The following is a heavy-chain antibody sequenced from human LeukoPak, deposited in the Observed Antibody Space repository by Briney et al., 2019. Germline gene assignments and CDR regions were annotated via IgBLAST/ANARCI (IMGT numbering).Heavy chain of an antibody. CDR2: IGGSGGAI. J-gene: IGHJ3*02. CDR3: AKWMSRVQAFDI. Sequence: GGSLRLSCAASGFTFSTYDMSWVRQAPGKGLEWVACIGGSGGAIYYRGSVKGRFTISRDNSKSTLYLQMNSLRADDTAVYFCAKWMSRVQAFDIWGQGTMVTVSS. D-gene: IGHD5-12*01. V-gene: IGHV3-23*01. CDR1: GFTFSTYD.